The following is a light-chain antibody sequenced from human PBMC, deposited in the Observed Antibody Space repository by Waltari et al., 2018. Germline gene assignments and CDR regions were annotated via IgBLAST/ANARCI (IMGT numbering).Light chain of an antibody. Sequence: DIVVTQSPLSLPVTPGEPASIPCRSSQSLIHRNGNNDLDWYLQKPGQSPQLLIYLGSNRASGVPDRVSGSGSGTDFTLRISRVEAEDVGVYYCMQSLQTLWTFGPGTKVEIK. J-gene: IGKJ1*01. CDR1: QSLIHRNGNND. V-gene: IGKV2-28*01. CDR3: MQSLQTLWT. CDR2: LGS.